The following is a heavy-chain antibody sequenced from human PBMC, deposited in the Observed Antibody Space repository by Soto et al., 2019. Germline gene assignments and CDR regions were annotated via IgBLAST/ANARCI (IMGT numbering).Heavy chain of an antibody. Sequence: QVQLQESGPGLVKPSETLSLTCTVSGGSISSYYWTWIRQPPGKGLEWIGCIQYSGSTNYNPSLTSRVTMSVDTSKNQFSLKLSSVTAADTAVYYCAGTHYCSTTSCRFDYWGQGTLVTVSS. D-gene: IGHD2-2*01. CDR1: GGSISSYY. J-gene: IGHJ4*02. CDR2: IQYSGST. V-gene: IGHV4-59*08. CDR3: AGTHYCSTTSCRFDY.